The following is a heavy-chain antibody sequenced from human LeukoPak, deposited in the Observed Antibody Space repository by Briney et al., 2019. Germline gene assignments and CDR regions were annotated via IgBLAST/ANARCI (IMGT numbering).Heavy chain of an antibody. D-gene: IGHD1-20*01. V-gene: IGHV3-23*01. Sequence: GGSLRLSCAASGFTFTSYAMSWVRQARGKGLEWVSVLTGDGNTYYADSVKGRFTNSRDDSKNTLFLQMNSLRAEDTAVYFCAKVKWKLIGYFDYWGQGTLVTVSS. J-gene: IGHJ4*02. CDR3: AKVKWKLIGYFDY. CDR2: LTGDGNT. CDR1: GFTFTSYA.